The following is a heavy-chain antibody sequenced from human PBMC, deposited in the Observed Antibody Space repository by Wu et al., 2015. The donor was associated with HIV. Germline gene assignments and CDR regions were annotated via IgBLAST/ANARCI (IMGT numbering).Heavy chain of an antibody. Sequence: QVHLVQFGGEVKKPGSSVKISCRASGNTLNAINWVRQAPGQGLEWMGGIIPLFGTRDYAQIFQGRLTITTDESTSTAYMSLSSLRSEDTAVYYCATPRSPGFSSAWPTYFDYWGQGTLVTVSS. V-gene: IGHV1-69*05. CDR3: ATPRSPGFSSAWPTYFDY. CDR1: GNTLNA. J-gene: IGHJ4*02. D-gene: IGHD6-19*01. CDR2: IIPLFGTR.